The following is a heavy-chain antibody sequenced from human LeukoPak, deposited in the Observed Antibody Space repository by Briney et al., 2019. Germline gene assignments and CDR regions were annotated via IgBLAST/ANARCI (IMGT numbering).Heavy chain of an antibody. V-gene: IGHV3-11*04. Sequence: GGSLRLSCAASGFRFDSFYMGWIRQVPGKGLDYIAFISASGAVPYYAESVKGRFTISRDNAKNSVSLHMNSLSADDTAVYYCARSLIVASEDYWGQGTLVTVSS. CDR2: ISASGAVP. D-gene: IGHD3-22*01. J-gene: IGHJ4*02. CDR1: GFRFDSFY. CDR3: ARSLIVASEDY.